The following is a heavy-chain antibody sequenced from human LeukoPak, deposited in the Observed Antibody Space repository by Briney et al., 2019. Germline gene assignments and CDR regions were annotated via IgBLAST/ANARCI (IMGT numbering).Heavy chain of an antibody. V-gene: IGHV3-43*02. CDR2: ISGDGGST. CDR3: AKDKNDILAGSFDL. Sequence: GGSLRLSCAASGFTFDDYAMHWVRQAPGKGLEWVSFISGDGGSTYYADSVKGRFTISRDNSKNSLYLQMNSLRTEDTALYYCAKDKNDILAGSFDLRGQGTLVTVSS. CDR1: GFTFDDYA. J-gene: IGHJ4*02. D-gene: IGHD3-9*01.